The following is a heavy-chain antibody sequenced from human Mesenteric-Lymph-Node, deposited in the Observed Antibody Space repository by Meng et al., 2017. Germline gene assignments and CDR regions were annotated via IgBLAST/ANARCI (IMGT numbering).Heavy chain of an antibody. CDR1: GGSFSGYY. V-gene: IGHV4-34*01. D-gene: IGHD3-22*01. CDR2: INHSGST. J-gene: IGHJ5*02. Sequence: SETLSLTCAVYGGSFSGYYWSWIRQPPGKGLEWIGEINHSGSTNYNPSLKSRVTISVDTSKNQFSLKLSSVTAADTAVYYCARDRPDSSGYYSVSTWGQGTLVTVSS. CDR3: ARDRPDSSGYYSVST.